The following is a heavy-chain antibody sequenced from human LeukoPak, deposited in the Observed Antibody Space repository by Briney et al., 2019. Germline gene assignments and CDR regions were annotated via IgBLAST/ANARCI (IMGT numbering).Heavy chain of an antibody. J-gene: IGHJ6*03. CDR2: ISYDGSNK. CDR3: ARENYDFWSGYYYYYYYMDV. D-gene: IGHD3-3*01. CDR1: GFTFSSYA. Sequence: PGWSLRLSCAASGFTFSSYAMHWVRQAPGKGLEWVAVISYDGSNKYYADSVKGRFTISRDNSKNTLYLQMNSLRAEDTAVYYCARENYDFWSGYYYYYYYMDVWGKGTTVTVSS. V-gene: IGHV3-30*01.